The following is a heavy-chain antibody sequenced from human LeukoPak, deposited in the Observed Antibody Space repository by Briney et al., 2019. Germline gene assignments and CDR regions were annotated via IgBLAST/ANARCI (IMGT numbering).Heavy chain of an antibody. CDR3: ARGTDCSSTSCYPWGGMDV. J-gene: IGHJ6*02. D-gene: IGHD2-2*01. Sequence: GGSLRLSCAASGFRFSSYGMHWVRQVPGKGLEWVAVIWYDGSNKYYADSVKGRFTISRDNSKNTLYLQMNSLRAEDTAVYYCARGTDCSSTSCYPWGGMDVWGQGTTVTVSS. V-gene: IGHV3-33*08. CDR2: IWYDGSNK. CDR1: GFRFSSYG.